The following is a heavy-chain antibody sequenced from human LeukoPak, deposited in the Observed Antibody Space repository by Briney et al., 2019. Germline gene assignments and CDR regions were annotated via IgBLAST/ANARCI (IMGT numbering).Heavy chain of an antibody. CDR2: ISYDGSNK. Sequence: GRSLRLSCAASGFTFSSYGMHWVRQAPGKGLEWVAVISYDGSNKYYADSVKGRFTISRDNFKNTLYLQMNSLRAEDTAVYYCAKAGEGSSSWYLEYYFDYWGQGTLVTVSS. CDR3: AKAGEGSSSWYLEYYFDY. V-gene: IGHV3-30*18. D-gene: IGHD6-13*01. J-gene: IGHJ4*02. CDR1: GFTFSSYG.